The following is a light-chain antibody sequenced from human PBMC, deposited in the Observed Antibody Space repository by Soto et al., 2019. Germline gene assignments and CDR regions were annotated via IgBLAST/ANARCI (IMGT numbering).Light chain of an antibody. CDR2: AAS. V-gene: IGKV1-39*01. Sequence: DIQMTQSPSSLSASVGDRVTITCRASQSISSYLNWYQQKPGKAPKLLIYAASSLQGGVPSRFSGSGSGTDFTLTISSLPPEDFATYYCQQSYSTPRYFGGGTKVDIK. J-gene: IGKJ4*01. CDR1: QSISSY. CDR3: QQSYSTPRY.